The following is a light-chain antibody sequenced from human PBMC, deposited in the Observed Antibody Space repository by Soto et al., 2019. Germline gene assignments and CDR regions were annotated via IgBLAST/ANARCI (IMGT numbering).Light chain of an antibody. J-gene: IGKJ3*01. Sequence: IPLTQSPSSLSASVGDRVTITCRASQGIGNYLAWYQQEPGKAPKLLIYAASVLQSGVPSRFSGGGSETEFTLTISSLQPEDFATYYCQQLNSSPFTFGPGTRVDLK. CDR1: QGIGNY. CDR2: AAS. CDR3: QQLNSSPFT. V-gene: IGKV1-9*01.